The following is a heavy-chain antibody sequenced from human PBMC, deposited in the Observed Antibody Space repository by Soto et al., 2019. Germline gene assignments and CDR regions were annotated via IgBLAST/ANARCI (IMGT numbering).Heavy chain of an antibody. D-gene: IGHD1-26*01. V-gene: IGHV3-33*01. CDR1: GFTFSSYG. Sequence: GGSLRLSCAASGFTFSSYGMHWVRQAPGKGLEWVAVIWYDGSNKYYADSVKGRFTISRDNSKNTLYLQMNSLRAEDTAVYYCARDFNFFPYGGSAFDYWGQGTLVTVSS. CDR3: ARDFNFFPYGGSAFDY. J-gene: IGHJ4*02. CDR2: IWYDGSNK.